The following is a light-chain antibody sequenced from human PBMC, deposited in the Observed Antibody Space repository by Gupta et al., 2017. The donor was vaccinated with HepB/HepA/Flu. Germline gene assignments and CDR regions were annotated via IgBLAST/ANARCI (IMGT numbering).Light chain of an antibody. J-gene: IGKJ1*01. Sequence: QSPSTLSLSPGERATLSCRASQSVSSYLAWYQQKPGQAPRLLISDVSNRATGVPARFSGSGDGTDFTLTISSREPEDFAVYFCQQRGYGPPTWTFGQGTKVEVK. CDR2: DVS. CDR1: QSVSSY. V-gene: IGKV3-11*01. CDR3: QQRGYGPPTWT.